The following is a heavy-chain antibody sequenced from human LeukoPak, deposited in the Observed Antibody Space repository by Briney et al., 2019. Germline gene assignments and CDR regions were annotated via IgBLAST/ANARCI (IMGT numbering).Heavy chain of an antibody. Sequence: SGKVSCKSSGYTFTTYDIHWVRQATGQGLEWMGWMNHHSANTGYAQKFQGRVTMARDTSISTGYMELSSLRSDDTAVYYCTRAPVPGNYWGQGHLVTVSS. J-gene: IGHJ4*02. V-gene: IGHV1-8*01. CDR3: TRAPVPGNY. CDR1: GYTFTTYD. D-gene: IGHD3-10*01. CDR2: MNHHSANT.